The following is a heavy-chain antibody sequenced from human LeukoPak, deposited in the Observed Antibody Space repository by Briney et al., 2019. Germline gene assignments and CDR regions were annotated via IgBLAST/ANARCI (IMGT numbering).Heavy chain of an antibody. D-gene: IGHD2-2*01. Sequence: SVKVSCKASGFTFTSSAVQWVRQAHGQRLEWIGWIVVGSGNTNYAQKFQERVTITRDMSTSTAYMELSSLRSEDTAVYYCAASPNIVVVPAAIFGWGQGTLVTVSS. CDR3: AASPNIVVVPAAIFG. V-gene: IGHV1-58*01. CDR1: GFTFTSSA. CDR2: IVVGSGNT. J-gene: IGHJ4*02.